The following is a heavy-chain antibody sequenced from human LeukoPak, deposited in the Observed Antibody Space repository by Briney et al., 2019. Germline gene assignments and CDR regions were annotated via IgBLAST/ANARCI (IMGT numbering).Heavy chain of an antibody. J-gene: IGHJ4*02. CDR1: GYTFTSYG. CDR2: ISAYNGNT. Sequence: ASVKVSCKASGYTFTSYGISWVRQAPGQGLEWMGWISAYNGNTNYAQKFQDRVTMTTDTPTSTAYMEPRSLRSDDTAVYYCARDFVDTVMVVDYWGQGTLVTVSS. CDR3: ARDFVDTVMVVDY. V-gene: IGHV1-18*01. D-gene: IGHD5-18*01.